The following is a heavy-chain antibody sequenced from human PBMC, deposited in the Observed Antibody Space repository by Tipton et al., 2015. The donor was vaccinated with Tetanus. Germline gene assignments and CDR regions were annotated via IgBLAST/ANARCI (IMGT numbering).Heavy chain of an antibody. J-gene: IGHJ6*02. CDR3: ARDQKSATLSHFFYGSDV. V-gene: IGHV4-59*01. CDR1: GGSISTYY. D-gene: IGHD2-15*01. CDR2: VYYSGST. Sequence: TLSLTCSVSGGSISTYYWSWIRQPPGKGLEWIGSVYYSGSTNYSPSLKSRVTISVDTSRKQFSLRLSSVTAADTAVYYCARDQKSATLSHFFYGSDVWGQGTTVTVSS.